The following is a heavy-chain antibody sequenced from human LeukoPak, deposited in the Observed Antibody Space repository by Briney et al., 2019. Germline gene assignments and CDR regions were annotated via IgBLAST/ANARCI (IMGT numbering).Heavy chain of an antibody. J-gene: IGHJ4*02. CDR1: GFIIGDYW. CDR3: ASRESSMARSH. D-gene: IGHD3-10*01. Sequence: PGGSLRLSCAASGFIIGDYWMNWVRQVPGKGLEWVANINEDGSVQDYVDSVRGRFTISRDNAKNSVYLQMNSLRVEDTAVYYCASRESSMARSHWGQGTLVTVSS. V-gene: IGHV3-7*01. CDR2: INEDGSVQ.